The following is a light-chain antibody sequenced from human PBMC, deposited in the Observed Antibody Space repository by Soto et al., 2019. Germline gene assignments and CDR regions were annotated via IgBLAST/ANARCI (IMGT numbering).Light chain of an antibody. CDR1: SSNIGAGYD. J-gene: IGLJ3*02. CDR3: QSYASSLSGWV. Sequence: QSVLTQPPSVSGAPGQWITISCTGSSSNIGAGYDVPWYQQLPGTAPKLLIYGNSNRPSGVSDRFSGSKSGTSASLAITGLQAEDEADYYCQSYASSLSGWVFGGGTQLTVL. V-gene: IGLV1-40*01. CDR2: GNS.